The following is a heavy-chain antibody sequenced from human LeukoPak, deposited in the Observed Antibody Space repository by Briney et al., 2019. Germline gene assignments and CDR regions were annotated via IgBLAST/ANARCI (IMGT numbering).Heavy chain of an antibody. V-gene: IGHV3-21*01. CDR2: ISSSSSYI. J-gene: IGHJ4*02. D-gene: IGHD6-13*01. CDR1: GFTFSSYS. Sequence: GGSLRLSCAASGFTFSSYSMNWVRQAPGKGLEWASSISSSSSYIYYADSVKGRFTISRDNAKNSLYLQMNSLGAEDTAVYYCARVPGIAAAGTIYWGQGTLVTVSS. CDR3: ARVPGIAAAGTIY.